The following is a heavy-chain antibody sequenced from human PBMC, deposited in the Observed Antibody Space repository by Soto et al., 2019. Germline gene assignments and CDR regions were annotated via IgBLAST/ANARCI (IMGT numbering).Heavy chain of an antibody. V-gene: IGHV3-21*01. CDR3: ARDPDYDCWSGPGYYFDY. D-gene: IGHD3-3*01. J-gene: IGHJ4*02. CDR1: GFTFSSYS. Sequence: GGSLRLSCAASGFTFSSYSMNWVRQAPGKGLEWVSSISSSSSYIYYADSVKGRFTISRDNAKNSLYLQMNSLRAEDTAVYYCARDPDYDCWSGPGYYFDYWGQGTLVTVSS. CDR2: ISSSSSYI.